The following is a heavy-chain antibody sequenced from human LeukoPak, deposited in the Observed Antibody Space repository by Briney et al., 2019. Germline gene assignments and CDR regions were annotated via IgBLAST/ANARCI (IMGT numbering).Heavy chain of an antibody. CDR2: ISGSGGST. J-gene: IGHJ4*02. CDR1: GFTFSSYA. Sequence: GGSLRLSCAASGFTFSSYAMSWVRQAPGKGLEWVSAISGSGGSTYYADSVKGRFTISRDNSKNTLYLQMNSLRAEDTAVYYCAKPKTRLLWFGESYGGDFDYWGQGTLVTVSS. CDR3: AKPKTRLLWFGESYGGDFDY. D-gene: IGHD3-10*01. V-gene: IGHV3-23*01.